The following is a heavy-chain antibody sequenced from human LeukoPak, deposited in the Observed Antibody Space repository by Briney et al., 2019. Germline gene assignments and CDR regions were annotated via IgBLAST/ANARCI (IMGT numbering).Heavy chain of an antibody. CDR2: INAGNGNT. D-gene: IGHD5-18*01. CDR3: ARATPLVYSYGYPYYYGMDV. V-gene: IGHV1-3*01. CDR1: GYTFTSYA. J-gene: IGHJ6*02. Sequence: GASVKVSCKASGYTFTSYAMHWVRQAPGQRLEWMGWINAGNGNTKYSQKFQGRVTITRDTSASTAYMELSSLRSEDTAVYYCARATPLVYSYGYPYYYGMDVWGQGTTVTVSS.